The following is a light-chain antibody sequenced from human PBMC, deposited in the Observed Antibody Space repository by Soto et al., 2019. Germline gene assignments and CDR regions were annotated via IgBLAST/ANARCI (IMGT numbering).Light chain of an antibody. CDR1: QTISNY. Sequence: DIQMTQSPSSLSASVGDRVTITCPASQTISNYLNWYQQKSGKAPKVLIYGASRLQSGVPSRYSGRGVGTGFTLTIRGLQPEDFRTYYCQHSYSSPYTFGPGTKVEIK. J-gene: IGKJ3*01. CDR3: QHSYSSPYT. V-gene: IGKV1-39*01. CDR2: GAS.